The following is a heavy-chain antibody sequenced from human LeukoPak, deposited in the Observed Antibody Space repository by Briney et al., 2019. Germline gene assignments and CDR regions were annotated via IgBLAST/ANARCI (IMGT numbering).Heavy chain of an antibody. V-gene: IGHV1-18*01. D-gene: IGHD3-10*01. CDR1: GYTFTSYG. CDR3: ARSYSTMVRGVIAY. J-gene: IGHJ4*02. Sequence: GASVKVSCKASGYTFTSYGISWVRQAPGQGLEWMGWISAYNGNTNYAQKLQGRVTMTTDTSTSTAYMELRSLRSDDTAVYYCARSYSTMVRGVIAYWGQGTLVTVSS. CDR2: ISAYNGNT.